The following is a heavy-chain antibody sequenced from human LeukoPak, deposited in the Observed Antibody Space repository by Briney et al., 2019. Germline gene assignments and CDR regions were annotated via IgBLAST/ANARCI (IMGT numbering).Heavy chain of an antibody. CDR3: ARVRYSDSSVLTRKRSYYFDY. V-gene: IGHV4-4*07. D-gene: IGHD3-22*01. Sequence: SETLSLTCSVSGGYISSYYWSWIRQPAGKGLESIGHISTSGSTNYNPSLKSRVTMSVDTSKNQFSLKLSSVTAADAAVYYCARVRYSDSSVLTRKRSYYFDYWGQGTLVTVSS. CDR2: ISTSGST. CDR1: GGYISSYY. J-gene: IGHJ4*02.